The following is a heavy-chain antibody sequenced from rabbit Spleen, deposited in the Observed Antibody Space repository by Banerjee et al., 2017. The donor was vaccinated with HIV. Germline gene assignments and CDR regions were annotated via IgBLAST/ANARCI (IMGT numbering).Heavy chain of an antibody. Sequence: QEQLVESGGGLVQPEGSLTLTCKASGFSFSDRDVMCWVRQAPGKGLEWIACINAATAEPVYATWAKGRFTISRTSSTTVTLRMTSLTAADRATYFCARDLLGVIGWNFYLWGPGTLVTVS. J-gene: IGHJ4*01. V-gene: IGHV1S45*01. D-gene: IGHD1-1*01. CDR1: GFSFSDRDV. CDR3: ARDLLGVIGWNFYL. CDR2: INAATAEP.